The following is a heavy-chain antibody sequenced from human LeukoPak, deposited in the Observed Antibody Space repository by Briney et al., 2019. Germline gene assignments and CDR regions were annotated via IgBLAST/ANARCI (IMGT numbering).Heavy chain of an antibody. CDR3: ARGELAYYDSSGYWLFDAFDI. Sequence: ASVKVSCQTSGYTFTNYAMNWVRQAPGQGLEWMGWINTNTGNPTYAQGFTGRFVFSLDTSVSTAYLQISSLKAEDTAVYYCARGELAYYDSSGYWLFDAFDIWGQGTMVTVSS. D-gene: IGHD3-22*01. CDR1: GYTFTNYA. CDR2: INTNTGNP. J-gene: IGHJ3*02. V-gene: IGHV7-4-1*02.